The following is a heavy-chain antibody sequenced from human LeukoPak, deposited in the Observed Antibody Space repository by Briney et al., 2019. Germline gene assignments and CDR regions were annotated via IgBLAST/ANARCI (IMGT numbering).Heavy chain of an antibody. CDR3: ARDGLMVYAYDY. CDR1: GFTFSDYY. V-gene: IGHV3-11*01. J-gene: IGHJ4*02. D-gene: IGHD2-8*01. Sequence: PGGSLRLSCAASGFTFSDYYMSWIRQAPGKGLEWVSYISSSGSTIYYADSVKGRFTISRDNAKNSLYLRMDSLRAEDTAVYYCARDGLMVYAYDYWGQGTLVTVSS. CDR2: ISSSGSTI.